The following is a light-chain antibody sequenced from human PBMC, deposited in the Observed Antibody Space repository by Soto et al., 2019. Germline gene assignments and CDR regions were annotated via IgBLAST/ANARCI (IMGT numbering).Light chain of an antibody. CDR3: QQYGDSPVT. J-gene: IGKJ1*01. CDR2: GAS. Sequence: EIVLTQSPGTLSLSPGDRATLSCRASQTVCANYLAWYQQKPGQAPRLVIHGASNRATDIPDRVSGSGSGTDFTLTINRLEPEDFAVYYCQQYGDSPVTFGQGTKVEIK. CDR1: QTVCANY. V-gene: IGKV3-20*01.